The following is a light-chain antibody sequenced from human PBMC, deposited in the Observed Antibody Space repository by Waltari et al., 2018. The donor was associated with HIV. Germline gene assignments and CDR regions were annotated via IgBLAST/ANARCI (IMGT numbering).Light chain of an antibody. CDR1: NIGSKS. CDR2: YDS. V-gene: IGLV3-21*04. Sequence: SYVLTQPPSVSVAPGKTARITCGGNNIGSKSVHWYQQKPGQAPVLVIYYDSDRPSGIPERFSGSNSGNTATLTISRFEAGDEADYYCQVWDSSSDPWVFGGGTKLTVL. J-gene: IGLJ3*02. CDR3: QVWDSSSDPWV.